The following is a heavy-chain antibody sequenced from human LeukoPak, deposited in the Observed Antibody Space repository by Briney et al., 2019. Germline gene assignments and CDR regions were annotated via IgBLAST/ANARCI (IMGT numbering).Heavy chain of an antibody. Sequence: SKTLSLTYTVSGGSISSYYWSWIRQPPGKGLEWIGYIYTSGSTNYNPSLKSRVTISVDTSKNQFSLKLSSVTAADTAVYYCARQAAAGTSPFDYWGQGTLVTVSS. CDR2: IYTSGST. J-gene: IGHJ4*02. CDR1: GGSISSYY. V-gene: IGHV4-4*09. CDR3: ARQAAAGTSPFDY. D-gene: IGHD6-13*01.